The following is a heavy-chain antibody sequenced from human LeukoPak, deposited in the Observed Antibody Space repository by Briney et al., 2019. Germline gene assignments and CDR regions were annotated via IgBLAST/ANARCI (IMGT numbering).Heavy chain of an antibody. D-gene: IGHD3-9*01. Sequence: GGSLRLSCAASGFTSSSYAMTWVRQAPGKGLEWVSAISGSGGTTYYADSVRGRFTISRDNSKNTVYLQMNSLRAEDTAIYYCAKGLINDWSALEYWGQGILVTVSS. CDR1: GFTSSSYA. CDR2: ISGSGGTT. CDR3: AKGLINDWSALEY. V-gene: IGHV3-23*01. J-gene: IGHJ4*02.